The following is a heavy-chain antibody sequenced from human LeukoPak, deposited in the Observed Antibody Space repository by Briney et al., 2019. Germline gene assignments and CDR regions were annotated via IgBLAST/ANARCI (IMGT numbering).Heavy chain of an antibody. Sequence: ASVKVSCKASGYSFTDYTIHWVRQAPGQGVEWMGWLNTNTGDPMYAQDFTGRFVFSLDTSVNMTYLQISSLKAEDTAVYYCARGGQIRYFDSSGAFDYWGQGALVSVSS. CDR1: GYSFTDYT. V-gene: IGHV7-4-1*04. CDR2: LNTNTGDP. J-gene: IGHJ4*02. CDR3: ARGGQIRYFDSSGAFDY. D-gene: IGHD3-22*01.